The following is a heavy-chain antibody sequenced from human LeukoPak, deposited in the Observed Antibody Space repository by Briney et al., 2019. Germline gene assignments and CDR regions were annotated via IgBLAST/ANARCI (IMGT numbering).Heavy chain of an antibody. CDR1: GFLFGSFA. V-gene: IGHV3-23*01. CDR2: ISGSGGTT. CDR3: AKHMQLGPLDY. J-gene: IGHJ4*02. Sequence: GGSLRLSCAASGFLFGSFAMSWVRQAPGKGLEWVSTISGSGGTTYYADSVKGRFTISRDSSKNMLYLQMNSLRVEDTAVYYCAKHMQLGPLDYWGQGTLVTVSS. D-gene: IGHD6-6*01.